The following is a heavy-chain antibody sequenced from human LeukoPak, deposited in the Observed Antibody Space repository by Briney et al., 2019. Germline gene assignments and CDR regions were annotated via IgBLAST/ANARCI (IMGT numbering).Heavy chain of an antibody. V-gene: IGHV1-2*06. CDR3: AREGYSGSSSFDY. CDR2: INPNSGGT. D-gene: IGHD1-26*01. CDR1: GYTFTGYY. Sequence: ASVKVSCKASGYTFTGYYMHWVRQAPGQGLEWMGRINPNSGGTNYAQKFQGRVTITRDTSATTAYMELSSLRSEDTAVYYCAREGYSGSSSFDYWGQGTLVTVSS. J-gene: IGHJ4*02.